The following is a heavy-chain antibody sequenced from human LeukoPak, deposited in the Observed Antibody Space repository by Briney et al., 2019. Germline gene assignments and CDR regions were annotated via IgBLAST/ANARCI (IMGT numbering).Heavy chain of an antibody. V-gene: IGHV4-59*12. J-gene: IGHJ4*02. CDR3: AREFTMVRGVIGDY. Sequence: SETLSLTCTVSGGSISSYYWSWIRQPPGKGLEWIGYIYYSRSTNYNPSLKSRVTISVDTSKNQFSLKLSSVTAADTAVYYCAREFTMVRGVIGDYWGQGTLVTVSS. CDR1: GGSISSYY. CDR2: IYYSRST. D-gene: IGHD3-10*01.